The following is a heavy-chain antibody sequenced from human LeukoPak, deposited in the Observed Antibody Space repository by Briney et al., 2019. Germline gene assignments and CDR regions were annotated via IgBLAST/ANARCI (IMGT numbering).Heavy chain of an antibody. CDR3: ARDNYYVEYYFDY. V-gene: IGHV3-33*01. CDR2: IWYDGSNK. J-gene: IGHJ4*02. D-gene: IGHD3-10*02. CDR1: GFAFSSYG. Sequence: GGSLRLSCAASGFAFSSYGMHWVRQAPGKGLEWVAVIWYDGSNKYYADSVKGRFTISRDNSMNTLYLQMNSLRAEDTAVYYCARDNYYVEYYFDYWGQGTLVTVSS.